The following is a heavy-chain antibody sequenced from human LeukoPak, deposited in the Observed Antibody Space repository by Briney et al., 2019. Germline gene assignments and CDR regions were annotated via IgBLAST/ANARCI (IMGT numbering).Heavy chain of an antibody. CDR1: GYTFTSYD. CDR2: MNPNSGNT. D-gene: IGHD5-18*01. J-gene: IGHJ6*03. CDR3: ARDSLNNYYYYYYMDV. Sequence: ASVKVSCKASGYTFTSYDINWVRQATGQGLEWMGWMNPNSGNTGYAQKFQGRVTMTRNTSLSTAYMELSSLRSEDTAVYYCARDSLNNYYYYYYMDVWGKGTTVTVSS. V-gene: IGHV1-8*01.